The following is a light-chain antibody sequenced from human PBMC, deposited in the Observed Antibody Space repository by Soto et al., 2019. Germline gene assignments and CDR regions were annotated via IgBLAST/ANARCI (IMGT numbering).Light chain of an antibody. J-gene: IGLJ3*02. CDR1: SSNIGAGYD. CDR2: GNS. V-gene: IGLV1-40*01. Sequence: QSVLTQPPSVSGAPGQRVTISCTGSSSNIGAGYDVHGNQQLPGTAPKLLIYGNSNRPSGVPDRFSGSKSGTSASLAITGLQAEDEADYSCQTYDSSLSGWVFGGGTKRTVL. CDR3: QTYDSSLSGWV.